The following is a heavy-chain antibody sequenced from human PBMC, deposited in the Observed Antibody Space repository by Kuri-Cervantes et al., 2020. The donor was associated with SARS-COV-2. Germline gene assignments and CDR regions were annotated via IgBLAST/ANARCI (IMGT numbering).Heavy chain of an antibody. CDR1: GYTFTGYG. CDR3: ARTRIAAAGTDAFDI. V-gene: IGHV1-18*01. Sequence: ASVKVSCKASGYTFTGYGIRWVRQAPGQGLEWMGWISAYNGNTNYAQKLQGRVTMTTDTSTSTVYMELSSLRSEDTAVYYCARTRIAAAGTDAFDIWGQGTMVTVSS. CDR2: ISAYNGNT. D-gene: IGHD6-13*01. J-gene: IGHJ3*02.